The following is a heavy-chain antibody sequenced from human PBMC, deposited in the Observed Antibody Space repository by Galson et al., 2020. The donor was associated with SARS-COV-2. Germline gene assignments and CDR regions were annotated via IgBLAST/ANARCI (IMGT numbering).Heavy chain of an antibody. V-gene: IGHV3-33*06. CDR3: AKAICPLCPSDY. J-gene: IGHJ4*02. CDR2: IWYDGSNK. Sequence: GGSLRLSCAASGFTFSSYGMHWVRQAPGKGLEWVAVIWYDGSNKYYADSVKGRFTISRDNSKNTLYLQMNSLRAEDTAVYYCAKAICPLCPSDYWGEGTLVTVCS. D-gene: IGHD3-10*02. CDR1: GFTFSSYG.